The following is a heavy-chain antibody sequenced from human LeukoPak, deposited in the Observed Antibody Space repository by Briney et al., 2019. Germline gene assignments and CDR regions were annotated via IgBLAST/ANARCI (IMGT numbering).Heavy chain of an antibody. CDR1: GYTFTNYG. V-gene: IGHV1-69*05. CDR2: IIPIFGTA. J-gene: IGHJ1*01. D-gene: IGHD3-22*01. Sequence: ASVKVSCKASGYTFTNYGFSWVRQAPGQGLEWMGGIIPIFGTANYAQKFQGRVTITTDESTSTAYMELSSLRSEDTAVYYCAITMIVVSAEYFQHWGQGTLVTVSS. CDR3: AITMIVVSAEYFQH.